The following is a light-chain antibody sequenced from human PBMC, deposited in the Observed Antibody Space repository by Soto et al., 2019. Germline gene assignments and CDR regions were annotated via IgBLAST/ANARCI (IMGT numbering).Light chain of an antibody. CDR3: QQSYGTPIT. V-gene: IGKV1-39*01. CDR1: QSISRY. Sequence: DIQMTQSPSSLSASVGDRVTITCRASQSISRYLNWYQQKLGKAPNLLIYVASSLQSEVPSRFSGSGSGTDFTLTITSLQPEDFATYYCQQSYGTPITFGQGTRLEIK. CDR2: VAS. J-gene: IGKJ5*01.